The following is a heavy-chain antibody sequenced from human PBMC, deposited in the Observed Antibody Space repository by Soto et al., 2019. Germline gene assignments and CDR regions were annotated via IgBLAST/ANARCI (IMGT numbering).Heavy chain of an antibody. Sequence: QVQLVESGGGVVQPGRSLRLSCAASGFTFSSYGMHWVRQAPGKGLEWVAVISYDGSNKYYADSVKGRFTISRDNSKNTLYLQMNSLRAEDTAVYYCAKDRSYDFWSGYLDYWGQGTLVTVSS. V-gene: IGHV3-30*18. D-gene: IGHD3-3*01. CDR2: ISYDGSNK. CDR3: AKDRSYDFWSGYLDY. J-gene: IGHJ4*02. CDR1: GFTFSSYG.